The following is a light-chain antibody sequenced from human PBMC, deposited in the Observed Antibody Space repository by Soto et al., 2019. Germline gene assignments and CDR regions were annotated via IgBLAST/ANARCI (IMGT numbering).Light chain of an antibody. CDR3: LQHSTYPLT. V-gene: IGKV1-17*01. CDR1: QGIRND. Sequence: DIQMTQFPSSLSASVGDRVTITCRASQGIRNDLAWYQQKPGKAPKRLIYAASSLQSGVPSRCSGSGSGTEFTLASSSLQPEDFATFYCLQHSTYPLTFGQGTKVEIK. CDR2: AAS. J-gene: IGKJ1*01.